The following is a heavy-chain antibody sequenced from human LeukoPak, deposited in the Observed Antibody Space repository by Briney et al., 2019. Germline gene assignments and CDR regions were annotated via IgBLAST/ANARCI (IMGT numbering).Heavy chain of an antibody. V-gene: IGHV3-23*01. D-gene: IGHD3-16*01. CDR1: GFTFNLHG. Sequence: GESLRLSCAASGFTFNLHGMTWVRQAPGKGLEWVSGISGSAVDTYYADSVKGRFTISRDNSKNELFLQMNNLRAEDTAVYFCAKLGTYWYFDVWGRGTLVTVSS. J-gene: IGHJ2*01. CDR2: ISGSAVDT. CDR3: AKLGTYWYFDV.